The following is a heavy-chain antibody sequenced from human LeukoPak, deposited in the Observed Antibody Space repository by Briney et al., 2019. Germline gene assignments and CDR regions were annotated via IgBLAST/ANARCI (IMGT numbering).Heavy chain of an antibody. CDR1: GGSFSGYY. J-gene: IGHJ4*02. CDR2: INHSGST. CDR3: ARADGGNFDY. V-gene: IGHV4-34*01. Sequence: SETLSLTRAVYGGSFSGYYWSWIRQPPGKGLEWIGEINHSGSTDYNPSLKSRVTISVDTSKNQFSLKLSSVTAADTAVYYCARADGGNFDYWGQGTLVTVSS. D-gene: IGHD4-23*01.